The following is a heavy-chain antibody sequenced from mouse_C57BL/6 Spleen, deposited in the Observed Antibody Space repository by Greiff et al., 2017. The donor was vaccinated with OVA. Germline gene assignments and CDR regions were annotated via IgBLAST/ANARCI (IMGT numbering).Heavy chain of an antibody. CDR3: ARGYYRGAMDY. D-gene: IGHD2-14*01. Sequence: VKLQQPGAELVRPGSSVKLSCKASGYTFTSYWMHWVKQRPIQGLEWIGNIDPSDSETHYNQKFKDKATLTVDKSSSTAYMQLSSLTSEDSAVYYCARGYYRGAMDYWGQGTSVTVSS. J-gene: IGHJ4*01. CDR2: IDPSDSET. CDR1: GYTFTSYW. V-gene: IGHV1-52*01.